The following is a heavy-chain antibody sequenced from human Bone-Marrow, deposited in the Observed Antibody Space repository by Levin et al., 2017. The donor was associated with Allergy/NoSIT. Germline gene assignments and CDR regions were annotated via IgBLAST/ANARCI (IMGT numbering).Heavy chain of an antibody. V-gene: IGHV4-59*01. CDR1: GGSISTYY. Sequence: SETLSLTCTVSGGSISTYYWSWIRQPPGKGLEWIGYIHYTGDTSYNPSLKSRVTISVDTSRNQFSLRLTSVTAADTAVYYCVREYSAFDYWGQGTLVTVSS. CDR2: IHYTGDT. CDR3: VREYSAFDY. J-gene: IGHJ4*02. D-gene: IGHD1-26*01.